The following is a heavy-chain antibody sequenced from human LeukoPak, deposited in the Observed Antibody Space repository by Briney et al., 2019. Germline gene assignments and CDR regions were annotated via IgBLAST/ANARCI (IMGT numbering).Heavy chain of an antibody. J-gene: IGHJ4*02. V-gene: IGHV3-74*01. CDR1: GFTFSSYW. D-gene: IGHD5-18*01. CDR2: INSDGSRT. CDR3: ATYRQIQVPFEF. Sequence: PGGSLRLSCAASGFTFSSYWMHWVRQAPGKGLVWVSRINSDGSRTTYADSVKGRFTISRDNSRSTLSLQMDSLRAEDTATYYCATYRQIQVPFEFWGQGTLVTVSS.